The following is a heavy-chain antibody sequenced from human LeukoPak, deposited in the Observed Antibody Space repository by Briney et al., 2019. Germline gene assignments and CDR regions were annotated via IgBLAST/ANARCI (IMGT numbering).Heavy chain of an antibody. CDR2: INHSGST. CDR1: GGSFSGYY. Sequence: SETLSLTCAVYGGSFSGYYWSWIRQPPGKGLEWIGEINHSGSTNYNPSLKSRVTISVDTSKNQFSLKLSSVTAADTAVYYCARKARITMVRGVLQANAFDIWGQGTMVTASS. CDR3: ARKARITMVRGVLQANAFDI. J-gene: IGHJ3*02. D-gene: IGHD3-10*01. V-gene: IGHV4-34*01.